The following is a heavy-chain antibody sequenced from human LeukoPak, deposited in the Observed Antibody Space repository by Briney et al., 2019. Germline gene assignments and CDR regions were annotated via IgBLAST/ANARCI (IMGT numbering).Heavy chain of an antibody. CDR3: ARGLVLGSGSLDY. J-gene: IGHJ4*02. CDR1: GFTFSSYW. Sequence: PGGSLRLSCAASGFTFSSYWMHWVRQAPGKGLIWVSRINNEGGTTNYADSVKGRFTISRDNARNTLYLQVNSRRAEDTAVYYCARGLVLGSGSLDYCGQGTLVTVSS. CDR2: INNEGGTT. V-gene: IGHV3-74*01. D-gene: IGHD3-10*01.